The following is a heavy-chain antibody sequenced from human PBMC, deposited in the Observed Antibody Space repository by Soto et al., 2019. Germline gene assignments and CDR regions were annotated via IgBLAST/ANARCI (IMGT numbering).Heavy chain of an antibody. Sequence: QVQLVQSGAEVKKPGASVKVSCKASGYTFTSYDINWVRQATGQGLEWMGWMNPNSGNTGYAQKFQGRVTMTRTTSISTAYMELSSLRSEDTAVYYCARSPRKIHYDFWSGGEYYFDYWGQGTLVTVSS. CDR3: ARSPRKIHYDFWSGGEYYFDY. J-gene: IGHJ4*02. CDR2: MNPNSGNT. D-gene: IGHD3-3*01. V-gene: IGHV1-8*01. CDR1: GYTFTSYD.